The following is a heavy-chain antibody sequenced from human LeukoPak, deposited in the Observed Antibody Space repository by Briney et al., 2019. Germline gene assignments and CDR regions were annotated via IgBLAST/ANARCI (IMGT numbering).Heavy chain of an antibody. CDR2: IYYSGST. D-gene: IGHD3-10*01. Sequence: SETLSLTCTVSGGSISSSSYYWGWIRQPPGKGLEWIGSIYYSGSTYYNPSLKSRVTISVDTSKNQFSLKLSSVTAADTAVYYCARDKSLRFGELFEGWFDPWGQGTLVTVSS. CDR1: GGSISSSSYY. CDR3: ARDKSLRFGELFEGWFDP. V-gene: IGHV4-39*07. J-gene: IGHJ5*02.